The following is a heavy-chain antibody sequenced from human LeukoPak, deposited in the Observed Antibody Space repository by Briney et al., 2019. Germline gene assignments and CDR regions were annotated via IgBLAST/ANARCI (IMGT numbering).Heavy chain of an antibody. CDR2: ISSSSSYI. D-gene: IGHD2-2*01. CDR1: GFSFSSYS. Sequence: PGGSLRLSCAASGFSFSSYSMNWVRQAPGKGLEWVSSISSSSSYIYYADSLKGRSTISRDNAKNSLYLQMNSLRADDTAVYYCARAYCSSASCSRRVYYYSLDVWGQGTTVTVSS. CDR3: ARAYCSSASCSRRVYYYSLDV. J-gene: IGHJ6*02. V-gene: IGHV3-21*01.